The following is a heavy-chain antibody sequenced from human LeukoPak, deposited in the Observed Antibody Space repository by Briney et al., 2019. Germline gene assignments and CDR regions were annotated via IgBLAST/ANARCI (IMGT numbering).Heavy chain of an antibody. CDR2: IKQDGSEK. J-gene: IGHJ4*02. D-gene: IGHD3-3*01. CDR1: GFTFSSYW. Sequence: GGSLRLSCAASGFTFSSYWMSWVRQAPGKGLEWVANIKQDGSEKYYVDSVKGRFTISRDNAKNSLYLQMNSLRAEDTAVYYCARYNTIFGVVSPLDYWGQGTLVTASS. V-gene: IGHV3-7*01. CDR3: ARYNTIFGVVSPLDY.